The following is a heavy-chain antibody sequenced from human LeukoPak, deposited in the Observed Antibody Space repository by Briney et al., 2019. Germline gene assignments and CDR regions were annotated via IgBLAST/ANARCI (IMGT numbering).Heavy chain of an antibody. Sequence: SETLSLTCTVSGGSISSYYWSWVRQPPGKGLEWIGYIYYSGCTNYNPSLKSRVTISVDTSKNQFSLKLSSVTAADTAVYYCARGRGSHSGFDYWGQGTLVTVSS. D-gene: IGHD1-26*01. CDR3: ARGRGSHSGFDY. J-gene: IGHJ4*02. CDR1: GGSISSYY. CDR2: IYYSGCT. V-gene: IGHV4-59*01.